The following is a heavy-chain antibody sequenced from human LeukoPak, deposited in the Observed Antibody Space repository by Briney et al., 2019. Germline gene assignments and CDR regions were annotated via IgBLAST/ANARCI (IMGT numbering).Heavy chain of an antibody. CDR3: ARSPNWTPFDY. Sequence: SETLSLTCTVSGGSISSYYWSWIRQPPGKGLEWIGYIYYSGSTNYNPPLKSRVTISVDTSKNQFSLKLSSVTAADTAVYYCARSPNWTPFDYWGQGTLVTVSS. CDR1: GGSISSYY. V-gene: IGHV4-59*01. D-gene: IGHD1-20*01. J-gene: IGHJ4*02. CDR2: IYYSGST.